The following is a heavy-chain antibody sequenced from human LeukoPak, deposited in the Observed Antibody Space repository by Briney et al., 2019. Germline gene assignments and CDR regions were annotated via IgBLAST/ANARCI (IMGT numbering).Heavy chain of an antibody. CDR1: GFTFSSYG. Sequence: GGSLRLSCAASGFTFSSYGMHWVRQAPGKGLEWVAFIRYDGSNKYYADSVKGRFTISRDNSKNTLYLQMNSLRAEDTAVYYCAKGGSSGYKRYFDYWGQGTLVTVSS. V-gene: IGHV3-30*02. CDR2: IRYDGSNK. J-gene: IGHJ4*02. D-gene: IGHD3-22*01. CDR3: AKGGSSGYKRYFDY.